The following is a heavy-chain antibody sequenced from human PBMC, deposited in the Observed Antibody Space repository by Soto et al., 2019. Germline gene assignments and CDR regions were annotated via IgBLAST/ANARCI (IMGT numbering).Heavy chain of an antibody. CDR1: GAKIIDYC. J-gene: IGHJ4*02. CDR2: VSSTATT. V-gene: IGHV4-4*08. Sequence: SETMSVTCTVAGAKIIDYCWAWIRKKTGGGLESMGYVSSTATTTYNPSLKNRVTITRDMSTSTAYMELSSLRSEDTAMYYCAADPIYYDSSGYPLPFDYWGQGTLVTVSS. CDR3: AADPIYYDSSGYPLPFDY. D-gene: IGHD3-22*01.